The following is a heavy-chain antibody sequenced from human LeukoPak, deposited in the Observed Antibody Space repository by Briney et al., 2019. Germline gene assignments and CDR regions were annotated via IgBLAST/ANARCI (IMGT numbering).Heavy chain of an antibody. D-gene: IGHD6-13*01. CDR3: ARDGSSNWHANFDSYYMDV. V-gene: IGHV1-18*01. CDR1: GYTFTSYG. J-gene: IGHJ6*03. Sequence: EASVKVSCKASGYTFTSYGISWVRQAPGQGLEWMGWISAYNGDTNYAQKVQGRVTMTTDTSTSTAYMELRSLRSDDTAVYYCARDGSSNWHANFDSYYMDVWGKGTTVTVSS. CDR2: ISAYNGDT.